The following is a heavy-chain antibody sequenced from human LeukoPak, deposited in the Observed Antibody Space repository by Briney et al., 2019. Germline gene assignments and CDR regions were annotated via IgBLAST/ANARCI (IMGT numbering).Heavy chain of an antibody. CDR2: INAGNGNT. CDR3: AREGGIAAAGLDY. J-gene: IGHJ4*02. Sequence: GASVKVSCKASGYTFTSYAMHWVRQAPGQRLEWMGWINAGNGNTKYSQKFQGRVTITRDTSASTAYMEPSSLRSEDTAVYYCAREGGIAAAGLDYWGQGTLVTVSS. D-gene: IGHD6-13*01. CDR1: GYTFTSYA. V-gene: IGHV1-3*01.